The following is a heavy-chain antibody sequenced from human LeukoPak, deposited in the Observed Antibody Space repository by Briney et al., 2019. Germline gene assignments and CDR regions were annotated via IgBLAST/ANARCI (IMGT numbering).Heavy chain of an antibody. Sequence: GGSLRLSCAASGFTFSSYAMHWVRQAPGKGLEWVAVISYDGSNKYYADSVKGRFTISRDNSKNTLYLQMNSLRAEDTAVYYCARGVKYYYDSSGHLDYWGQGTLVTVSS. CDR3: ARGVKYYYDSSGHLDY. V-gene: IGHV3-30*04. CDR1: GFTFSSYA. J-gene: IGHJ4*02. CDR2: ISYDGSNK. D-gene: IGHD3-22*01.